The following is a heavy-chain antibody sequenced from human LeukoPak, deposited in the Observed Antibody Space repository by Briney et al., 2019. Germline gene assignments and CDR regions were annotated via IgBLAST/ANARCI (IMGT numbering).Heavy chain of an antibody. D-gene: IGHD2-21*01. CDR2: MNHKTGGT. CDR1: GYTFTDYY. J-gene: IGHJ3*01. V-gene: IGHV1-2*02. CDR3: ARDAHWGGPNNDAFDF. Sequence: GSVNVSCKASGYTFTDYYIHWVRQAPGQGLEWMGLMNHKTGGTKYAQKFQGRVTMTRDTSTRTPYMQLRRLKSDDTAIYYCARDAHWGGPNNDAFDFWGQGTLVTVSS.